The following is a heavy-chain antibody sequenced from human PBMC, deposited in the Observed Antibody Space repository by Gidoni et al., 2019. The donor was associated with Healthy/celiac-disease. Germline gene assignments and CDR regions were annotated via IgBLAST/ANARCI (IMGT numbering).Heavy chain of an antibody. D-gene: IGHD6-19*01. V-gene: IGHV4-39*01. CDR3: ASSGYSSGGGFDY. CDR2: IYYSGST. CDR1: GGSISSSSYY. J-gene: IGHJ4*02. Sequence: QLQLQESGPGLVKPSETLSLTCTVSGGSISSSSYYWGWFRQPPGKGLEWIGSIYYSGSTYYNPSLKSRVTISVDTSKNQFSLKLSSVTAADTAVYYCASSGYSSGGGFDYWGQGTLVTVSS.